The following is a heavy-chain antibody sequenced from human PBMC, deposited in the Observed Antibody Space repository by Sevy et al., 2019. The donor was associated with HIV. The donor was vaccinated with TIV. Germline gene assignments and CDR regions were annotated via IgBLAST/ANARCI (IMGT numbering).Heavy chain of an antibody. J-gene: IGHJ3*02. CDR2: IYPSGRT. Sequence: SETLSLTCTVSGGSISSGSSYWSWIRQPAGKGPEWIGCIYPSGRTNYNPSLESRVTISIDTSKNQFSLKVSSVTAADTAVYFCARDEASGSFDIWGQGTKVTVSS. D-gene: IGHD6-25*01. CDR1: GGSISSGSSY. CDR3: ARDEASGSFDI. V-gene: IGHV4-61*02.